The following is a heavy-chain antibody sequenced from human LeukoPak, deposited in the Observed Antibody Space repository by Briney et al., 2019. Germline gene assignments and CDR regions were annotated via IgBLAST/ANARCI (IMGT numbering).Heavy chain of an antibody. D-gene: IGHD6-25*01. Sequence: GASVKVSCKASGYTFTSYDINWVRQATGQGLEWMGWMNPNRGNTGYAQEFQGRVTITRNTSISTAYMELSSLRSEDTAVYYCARGRRSSETIDYWGQGTLVTVSS. CDR1: GYTFTSYD. V-gene: IGHV1-8*03. J-gene: IGHJ4*02. CDR3: ARGRRSSETIDY. CDR2: MNPNRGNT.